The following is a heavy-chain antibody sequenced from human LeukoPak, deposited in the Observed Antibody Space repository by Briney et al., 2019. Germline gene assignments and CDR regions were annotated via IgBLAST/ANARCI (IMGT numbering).Heavy chain of an antibody. J-gene: IGHJ3*02. CDR1: GFIVSRKY. D-gene: IGHD3-22*01. Sequence: GGSLRLSCAASGFIVSRKYMSWVRQAPGKGLEWVSVIYSGGSADYADSVKGRFTISRDNSKNTLRLQMKSLRAEDTAVYYCAKMSNYYNSLGYYAFDIWGQGTMVTVSS. V-gene: IGHV3-66*01. CDR2: IYSGGSA. CDR3: AKMSNYYNSLGYYAFDI.